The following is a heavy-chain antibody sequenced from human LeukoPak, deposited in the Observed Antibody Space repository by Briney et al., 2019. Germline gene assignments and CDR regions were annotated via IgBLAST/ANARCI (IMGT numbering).Heavy chain of an antibody. Sequence: AGGSLRLSCAASGFTFSTSGMNWVRQAPGKGLEWVSIITSDGGSAYYADSVKGRLTISRDNFKNTVYLQMTSLRVEDTAVYFCAKVAAVGVVDYWGQGTLVTVS. V-gene: IGHV3-23*01. CDR2: ITSDGGSA. CDR3: AKVAAVGVVDY. D-gene: IGHD2-15*01. J-gene: IGHJ4*02. CDR1: GFTFSTSG.